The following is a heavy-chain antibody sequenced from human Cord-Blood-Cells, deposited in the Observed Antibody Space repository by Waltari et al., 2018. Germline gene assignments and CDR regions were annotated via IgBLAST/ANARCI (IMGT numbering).Heavy chain of an antibody. V-gene: IGHV3-23*01. Sequence: EVQLLESGGGLVQPGGSLRLSCAASGFTFSSYAMSWVRQAPGKGLEWGSAISGSGGSTYYADSVKGRFTISRDNSKNTLYLQMNSLRAEDTAVYYCAKYYCSGGSCYSYFDYWGQGTLVTVSS. D-gene: IGHD2-15*01. J-gene: IGHJ4*02. CDR3: AKYYCSGGSCYSYFDY. CDR1: GFTFSSYA. CDR2: ISGSGGST.